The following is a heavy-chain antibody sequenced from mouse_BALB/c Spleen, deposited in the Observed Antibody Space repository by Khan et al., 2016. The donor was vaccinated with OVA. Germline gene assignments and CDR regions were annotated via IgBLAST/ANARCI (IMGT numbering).Heavy chain of an antibody. CDR3: ARPPYFSYVMGY. J-gene: IGHJ4*01. CDR1: GYTFTNYG. Sequence: QIQLVQSGPELKKPGETVKISCKASGYTFTNYGMNWVKQAPGRGLKWMGWINTYTGEPTYADDFKGRFVFFLETSASTAYLQINNLKNGDTATYFCARPPYFSYVMGYWGQGTSVTVSS. D-gene: IGHD2-10*01. CDR2: INTYTGEP. V-gene: IGHV9-3-1*01.